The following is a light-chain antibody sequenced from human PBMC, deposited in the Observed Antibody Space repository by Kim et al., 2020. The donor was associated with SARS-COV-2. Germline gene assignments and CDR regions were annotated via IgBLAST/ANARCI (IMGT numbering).Light chain of an antibody. V-gene: IGLV2-14*03. Sequence: GQTITISCTGTCSVVGVYNYVSYYQQHPGKAPKLIIYDISIRPSGVSNRFSGSKAGNAAFLTISGHQAEDEADYYGSSYTSSSTRVFGGGTQLTVL. CDR3: SSYTSSSTRV. J-gene: IGLJ3*02. CDR2: DIS. CDR1: CSVVGVYNY.